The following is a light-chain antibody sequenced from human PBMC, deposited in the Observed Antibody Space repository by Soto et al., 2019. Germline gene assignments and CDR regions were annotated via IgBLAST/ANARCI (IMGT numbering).Light chain of an antibody. J-gene: IGKJ1*01. CDR2: DAS. V-gene: IGKV3-20*01. CDR1: QSVSSSY. Sequence: EIVLTQSPGTLSLSPGERATLSCRASQSVSSSYLAWYQQKPGQAPRLLIYDASSRATGIPDRFSGSGPGTDFTLTISRLEPEDFAVYYCQQYGSSPTTFGQGTKVDI. CDR3: QQYGSSPTT.